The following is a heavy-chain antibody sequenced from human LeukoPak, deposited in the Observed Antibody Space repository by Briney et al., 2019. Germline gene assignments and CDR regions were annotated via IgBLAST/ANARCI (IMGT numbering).Heavy chain of an antibody. D-gene: IGHD3-10*01. CDR2: IYYSGST. CDR3: ARQVESRLLWFGEPDY. J-gene: IGHJ4*02. CDR1: GGSISSSNW. V-gene: IGHV4-39*01. Sequence: SETLSLTCTVSGGSISSSNWWSWVRQPSGKGLEWIGSIYYSGSTYYNPSLKSRVTISVDTSKNQFSLKLSSVTAADTAVYYCARQVESRLLWFGEPDYWGQGTLVTVSS.